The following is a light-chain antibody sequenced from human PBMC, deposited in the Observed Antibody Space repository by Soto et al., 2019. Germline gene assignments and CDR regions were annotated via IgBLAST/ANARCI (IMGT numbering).Light chain of an antibody. CDR1: QSVSSSY. CDR2: GAS. J-gene: IGKJ5*01. Sequence: EIVMTQSPATLSVSPGERATLSCRASQSVSSSYLAWYQQKPGQAPRLLIYGASSRATGIPDRFSGSGSGTDFTLTISRLEPEDFAVYICQQYGTSPRTFGQGTRLEIK. V-gene: IGKV3-20*01. CDR3: QQYGTSPRT.